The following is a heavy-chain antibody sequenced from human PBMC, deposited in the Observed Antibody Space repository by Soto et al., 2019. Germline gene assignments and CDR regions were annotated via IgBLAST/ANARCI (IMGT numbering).Heavy chain of an antibody. J-gene: IGHJ6*02. CDR3: ARARGYCTGASCSLFYFYGLDV. D-gene: IGHD2-8*02. CDR2: VFHSGTT. Sequence: SETLSLTCTVSGDSITSGTYYWSWIRQPPGKGLEWVGFVFHSGTTFYNPSLKSRVLMSADTSKNQFSLNVRSLTAADTAVYYCARARGYCTGASCSLFYFYGLDVWGQGTTVTVS. CDR1: GDSITSGTYY. V-gene: IGHV4-30-4*01.